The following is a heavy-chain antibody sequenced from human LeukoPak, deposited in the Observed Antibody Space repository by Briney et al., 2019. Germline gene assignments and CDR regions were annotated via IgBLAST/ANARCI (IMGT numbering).Heavy chain of an antibody. J-gene: IGHJ4*02. CDR3: GRVDRGWFGVGEY. CDR1: GGSISSVSNS. Sequence: PSETLSLTCTVSGGSISSVSNSWGWIRQPPGKGLEWIGSIDQSGSTYDNPPLKRRVPISVDTAKNQSPLKLTSVTVADTAVYYCGRVDRGWFGVGEYWGQGTLVTVSS. V-gene: IGHV4-39*01. CDR2: IDQSGST. D-gene: IGHD3-10*01.